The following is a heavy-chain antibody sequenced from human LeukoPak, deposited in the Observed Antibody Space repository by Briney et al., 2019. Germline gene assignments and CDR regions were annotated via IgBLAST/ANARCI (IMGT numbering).Heavy chain of an antibody. V-gene: IGHV5-51*01. Sequence: GESLKISCKGSGYRFTSYWIGWVRQMPGKGLEWMGIIYPGDSDTRYSPSFQGQVTISADKSISTAYLQWSSLKASDTAMYCCARQSASLGSYYFDYWGQGTLVTVSS. CDR1: GYRFTSYW. J-gene: IGHJ4*02. CDR3: ARQSASLGSYYFDY. D-gene: IGHD7-27*01. CDR2: IYPGDSDT.